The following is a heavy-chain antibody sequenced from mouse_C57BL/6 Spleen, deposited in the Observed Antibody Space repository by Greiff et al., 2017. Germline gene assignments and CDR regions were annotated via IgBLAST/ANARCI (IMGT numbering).Heavy chain of an antibody. J-gene: IGHJ3*01. Sequence: EVKLVESGGGLVKPGGSLKLSCAASGFTFSSYAMSWVRQTPEKRLEWVATISDGGSYTYYPDNVKGRFTISRDNAKNNLYLQMSHLKSEDTAMYYCAREGGSNYGWFAYWGQGTLVTVSA. V-gene: IGHV5-4*01. D-gene: IGHD2-5*01. CDR1: GFTFSSYA. CDR3: AREGGSNYGWFAY. CDR2: ISDGGSYT.